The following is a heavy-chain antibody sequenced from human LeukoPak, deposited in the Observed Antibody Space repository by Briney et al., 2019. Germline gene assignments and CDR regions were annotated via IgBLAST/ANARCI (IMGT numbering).Heavy chain of an antibody. CDR1: GFTFSSYW. J-gene: IGHJ4*02. CDR2: IKQDGSEK. D-gene: IGHD3-9*01. CDR3: ARTYYDILTGYSDY. Sequence: RGSLRLSCAASGFTFSSYWMSWVRQAPGKGLEWVANIKQDGSEKYYVDSVKGRFSISRDNAKNSLYLQMNSLRAEDTAVYYCARTYYDILTGYSDYWGQGTLVTVSS. V-gene: IGHV3-7*01.